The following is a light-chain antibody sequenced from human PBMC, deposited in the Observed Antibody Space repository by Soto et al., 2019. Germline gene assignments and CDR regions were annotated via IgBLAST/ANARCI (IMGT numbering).Light chain of an antibody. CDR3: VTWDNNPRGWV. V-gene: IGLV1-51*01. Sequence: QSVLTQPPSVSAAPGQKVTISCSGGSSNIENNYVSWYRQIPGTAPKLVIYDNDKRPSGIPDRFSGSKSGTSATLGITGLQTGDEADFYCVTWDNNPRGWVFGGGTKLTVL. CDR2: DND. J-gene: IGLJ3*02. CDR1: SSNIENNY.